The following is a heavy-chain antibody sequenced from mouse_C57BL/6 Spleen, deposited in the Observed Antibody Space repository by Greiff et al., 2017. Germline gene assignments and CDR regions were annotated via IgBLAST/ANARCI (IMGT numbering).Heavy chain of an antibody. J-gene: IGHJ1*03. Sequence: VHVKQSGPELVKPGASVKISCKASGYSFTDYNMNWVKQSNGKSLEWIGVINPNYGTTSYNQKFKGKATLTVDQSSSTAYMQLNSLTSEDSAVYYCARLYYYGSRGGYFDVWGTGTTVTVSS. V-gene: IGHV1-39*01. CDR2: INPNYGTT. CDR3: ARLYYYGSRGGYFDV. D-gene: IGHD1-1*01. CDR1: GYSFTDYN.